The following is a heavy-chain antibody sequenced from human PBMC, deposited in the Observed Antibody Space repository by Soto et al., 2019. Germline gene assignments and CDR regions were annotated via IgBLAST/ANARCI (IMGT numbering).Heavy chain of an antibody. CDR2: IYYSGST. D-gene: IGHD6-19*01. V-gene: IGHV4-39*01. J-gene: IGHJ4*02. CDR3: AVWESERVKGIAVAGWFDY. Sequence: SETLSLTCTVSGGSISSSSYYWGWIRQPPGKGLEWIGSIYYSGSTYYNPSLKSRVTISVDTSKNQFSLKLSSVTAADTAVYYCAVWESERVKGIAVAGWFDYWGQVNLVTVSS. CDR1: GGSISSSSYY.